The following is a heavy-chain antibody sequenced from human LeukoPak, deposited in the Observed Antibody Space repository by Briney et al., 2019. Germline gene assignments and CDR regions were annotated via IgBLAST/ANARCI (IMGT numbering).Heavy chain of an antibody. CDR2: IYTSGST. Sequence: SETLSLTCTVSGGSISSGSYYWSWIRQPAGKGLEWIVRIYTSGSTNYNPSLKSRVTISVDTSKNQFSLKLSSVTAADTAVYYCARVVEDYYDSSGYYYYFDYWGQGTLVTVS. CDR3: ARVVEDYYDSSGYYYYFDY. V-gene: IGHV4-61*02. D-gene: IGHD3-22*01. CDR1: GGSISSGSYY. J-gene: IGHJ4*02.